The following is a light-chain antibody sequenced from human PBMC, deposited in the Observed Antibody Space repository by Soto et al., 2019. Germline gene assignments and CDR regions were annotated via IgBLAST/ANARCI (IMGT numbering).Light chain of an antibody. CDR1: QGITSY. V-gene: IGKV1-9*01. Sequence: IQLTQSPSSLSASVGASVTITCRASQGITSYLAWYQQKPGKAPNLLIYGASTLQSGVPSRFSGSSSETDFTLTINSLQAADLATYYCQQTRSYPSNFGGGTQVDIK. CDR3: QQTRSYPSN. J-gene: IGKJ4*01. CDR2: GAS.